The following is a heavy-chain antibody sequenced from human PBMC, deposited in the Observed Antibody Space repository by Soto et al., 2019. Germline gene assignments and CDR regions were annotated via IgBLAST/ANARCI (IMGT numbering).Heavy chain of an antibody. D-gene: IGHD6-19*01. CDR3: ARFGYSSGWHHFDY. CDR1: GFTFSSYG. V-gene: IGHV3-33*01. Sequence: QVQLVESGGGVVQPGRSLRLSCAASGFTFSSYGMHWVRQATGKGLEWVAVIWYDGSNKYYADFVKGRFTISRDNSKNTLYLQMNSLRAEDTAVYYCARFGYSSGWHHFDYWGQGTLVTVSS. CDR2: IWYDGSNK. J-gene: IGHJ4*02.